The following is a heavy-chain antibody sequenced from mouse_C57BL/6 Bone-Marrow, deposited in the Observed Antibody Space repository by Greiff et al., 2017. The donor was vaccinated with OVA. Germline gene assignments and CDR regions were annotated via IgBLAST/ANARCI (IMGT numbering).Heavy chain of an antibody. Sequence: QVQLQQPGPELVKPGASVKLSCKASGYTFTSYWMHWVKQRPGQGLEWIGNINPSNGGTNYNEKFKSKATLTVDKSSSTAYMQLSSLTSEDSAVYYCARSLYDYYAMDYWGQGTSVTVSS. CDR2: INPSNGGT. D-gene: IGHD2-3*01. J-gene: IGHJ4*01. CDR1: GYTFTSYW. CDR3: ARSLYDYYAMDY. V-gene: IGHV1-53*01.